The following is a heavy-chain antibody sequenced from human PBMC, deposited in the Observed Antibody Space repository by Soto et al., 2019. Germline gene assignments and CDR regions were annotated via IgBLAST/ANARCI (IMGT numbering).Heavy chain of an antibody. Sequence: SETLSLTCTVSGGSISSYYWSWIRQNAGKGLEWIGRIYTSGSTNYNPSLKSRVTMSVDTSTNQFSLKLSSETAADTAVYYCAREISRSIVLDYWGQGTLGTVAS. CDR2: IYTSGST. D-gene: IGHD2-15*01. V-gene: IGHV4-4*07. J-gene: IGHJ4*02. CDR1: GGSISSYY. CDR3: AREISRSIVLDY.